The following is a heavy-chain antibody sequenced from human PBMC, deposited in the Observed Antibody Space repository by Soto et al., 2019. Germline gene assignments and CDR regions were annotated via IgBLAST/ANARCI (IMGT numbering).Heavy chain of an antibody. CDR2: IIPFFGTA. D-gene: IGHD2-2*01. V-gene: IGHV1-69*13. CDR3: ARAYASNKYYFDP. Sequence: SVKVSCKASGDTFSSYIISWVRQAPGQGLEWIGGIIPFFGTANYAQKFQDRVTITADESTNTAYMELSSLRSEDTAIYYCARAYASNKYYFDPWGQGTMVTVYS. J-gene: IGHJ5*02. CDR1: GDTFSSYI.